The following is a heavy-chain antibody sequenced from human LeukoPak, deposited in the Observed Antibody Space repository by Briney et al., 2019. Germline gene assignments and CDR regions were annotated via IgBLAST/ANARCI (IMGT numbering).Heavy chain of an antibody. D-gene: IGHD2-15*01. CDR3: ARLLVVESRFDP. V-gene: IGHV4-4*07. CDR1: DGSINSYF. CDR2: IYASGST. J-gene: IGHJ5*02. Sequence: SETLSLTCTVSDGSINSYFWSWIRQPAGKGLEYIGRIYASGSTNYNPSLKSRVTMSVDTSKNQFSLKLTSVTAADMAVYYCARLLVVESRFDPWGQGTLVTVSS.